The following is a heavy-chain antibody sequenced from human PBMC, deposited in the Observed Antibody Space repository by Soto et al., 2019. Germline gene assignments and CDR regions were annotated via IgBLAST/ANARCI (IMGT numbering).Heavy chain of an antibody. Sequence: PETLSLTCRVSGGSIRSYYWSWIRQSPEKGLEWIGYFYHSGNSNYNPSLKSRVTISVDTSKNQLSLSLRSVTAADTAVYFCARISSVDPYGYVNGGLDVWGQGPTVT. J-gene: IGHJ6*02. V-gene: IGHV4-59*01. CDR2: FYHSGNS. D-gene: IGHD5-18*01. CDR1: GGSIRSYY. CDR3: ARISSVDPYGYVNGGLDV.